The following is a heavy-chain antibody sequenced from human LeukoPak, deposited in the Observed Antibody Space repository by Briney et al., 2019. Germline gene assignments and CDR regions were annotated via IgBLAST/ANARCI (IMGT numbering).Heavy chain of an antibody. CDR1: GFTFSSYA. J-gene: IGHJ4*02. CDR3: AKSWVTYSSGGYKDY. Sequence: GGSLRLSCAASGFTFSSYAMSWVRQAPGKGLEWVSAISGSGGSTYYADSVKGRFTISRDNSKNTLYVQMNSLRAEDTAVYYCAKSWVTYSSGGYKDYWGQGTLVTVSS. CDR2: ISGSGGST. V-gene: IGHV3-23*01. D-gene: IGHD6-19*01.